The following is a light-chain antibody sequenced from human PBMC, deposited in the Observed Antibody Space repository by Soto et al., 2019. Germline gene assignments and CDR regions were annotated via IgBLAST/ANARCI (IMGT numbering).Light chain of an antibody. Sequence: IPLTQSPSSLSASIGDRATITCRARQGISNSLAWYQQKPGKAPKLLIYIASTLQNGVPPRFSGSGFGTYFTLTISSLQPEDFATYYCQQLDSYPLTFGQGTRLEIK. CDR3: QQLDSYPLT. J-gene: IGKJ5*01. CDR2: IAS. CDR1: QGISNS. V-gene: IGKV1-9*01.